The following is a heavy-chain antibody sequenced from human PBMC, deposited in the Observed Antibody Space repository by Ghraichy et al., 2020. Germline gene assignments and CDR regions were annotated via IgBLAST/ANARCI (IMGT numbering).Heavy chain of an antibody. V-gene: IGHV3-53*01. J-gene: IGHJ5*02. D-gene: IGHD3-9*01. CDR1: GFTVSSNY. Sequence: GGSLRLSCAASGFTVSSNYMSWVRQAPGKGLEWVAVIYSGGSTYYADSVKGRFTISRDNSKNPLYLQMNSLRAEDTAVYYCARASFYDDILTGRPTSGWFGPWGQGTLVTVSS. CDR3: ARASFYDDILTGRPTSGWFGP. CDR2: IYSGGST.